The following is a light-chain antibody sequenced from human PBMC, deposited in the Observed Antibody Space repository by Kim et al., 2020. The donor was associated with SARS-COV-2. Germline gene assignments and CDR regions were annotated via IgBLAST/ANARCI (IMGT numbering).Light chain of an antibody. Sequence: GQTVTISCSGSNSNIGTKTVNWYQQLPRTAPKLLIYYSNQRPSGVPDRFSGSKSGTSASLVIRGLQSEDEADYYCAAFDVSLTGWVFGGGTKVTVL. CDR2: YSN. CDR3: AAFDVSLTGWV. CDR1: NSNIGTKT. J-gene: IGLJ3*02. V-gene: IGLV1-44*01.